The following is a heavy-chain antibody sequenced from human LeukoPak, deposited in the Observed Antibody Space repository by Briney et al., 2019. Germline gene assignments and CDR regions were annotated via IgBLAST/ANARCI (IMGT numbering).Heavy chain of an antibody. J-gene: IGHJ5*02. Sequence: PSETLSLTCTVSGGSLSSSSYYWGWIRQPPGRGLEWDGSIYYSGSTYYNPSLKSRVTISVDTSKNQFSLKLSSVTAADTAVYYCARDHGKYYDYVWGSPNWFDPWGQGTLVTVSS. V-gene: IGHV4-39*07. CDR1: GGSLSSSSYY. D-gene: IGHD3-16*01. CDR3: ARDHGKYYDYVWGSPNWFDP. CDR2: IYYSGST.